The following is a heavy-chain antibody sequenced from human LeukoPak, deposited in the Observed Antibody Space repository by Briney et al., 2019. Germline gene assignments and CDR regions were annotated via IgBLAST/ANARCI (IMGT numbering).Heavy chain of an antibody. Sequence: GGSLRLSCAAPGFTFSSYWMHWVRQAPGEGLVWVSRINSDGSTTSYADSVKGRFTISRDNAKNTLYLQMSSLRAEDTAVYYCANLDCTNGVCSSPGFDYWGQGTLVTVSS. J-gene: IGHJ4*02. CDR3: ANLDCTNGVCSSPGFDY. D-gene: IGHD2-8*01. CDR1: GFTFSSYW. CDR2: INSDGSTT. V-gene: IGHV3-74*01.